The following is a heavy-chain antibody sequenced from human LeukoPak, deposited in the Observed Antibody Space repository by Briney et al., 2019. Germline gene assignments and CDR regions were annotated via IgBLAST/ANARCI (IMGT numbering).Heavy chain of an antibody. CDR1: GYTFTSYG. D-gene: IGHD2-2*01. CDR3: ARVRGDIVVVPAAMPVHFDY. Sequence: GASVKVSCKASGYTFTSYGISWVRQAPGQGLEWMGWISAYNGNTNYAQKLQGRVTMTTDTSTSTAYMELMSLRSDDTAVYYCARVRGDIVVVPAAMPVHFDYWGQGTLITVSS. CDR2: ISAYNGNT. V-gene: IGHV1-18*01. J-gene: IGHJ4*02.